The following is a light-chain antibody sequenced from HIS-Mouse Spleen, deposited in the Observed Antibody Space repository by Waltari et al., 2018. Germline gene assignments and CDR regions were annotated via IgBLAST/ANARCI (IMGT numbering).Light chain of an antibody. CDR2: DDG. CDR1: NIGSKS. Sequence: SYVLTQPPSVSVAPGKTARITCGGNNIGSKSVHWYQQKPGQAPVLVVYDDGARPSGIPGRFSGSNAGNTATLTISRVEAGDEADYYCQVWDSSSDHVGFGGGTKLTVL. J-gene: IGLJ2*01. CDR3: QVWDSSSDHVG. V-gene: IGLV3-21*03.